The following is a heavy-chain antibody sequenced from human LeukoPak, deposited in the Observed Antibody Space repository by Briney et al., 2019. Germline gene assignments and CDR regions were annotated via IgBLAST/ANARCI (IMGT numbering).Heavy chain of an antibody. CDR2: ISDDGSNK. Sequence: GGSLRLSCAASGFTFSSYAMHWVRQAPGKGLEWVAVISDDGSNKYYADSVKGRFTISRDNSKNTLYLQMNSLRAEDTAVYYCATDMSSSWYGLDYWGQGTLVTVSS. CDR1: GFTFSSYA. J-gene: IGHJ4*02. CDR3: ATDMSSSWYGLDY. D-gene: IGHD6-13*01. V-gene: IGHV3-30*04.